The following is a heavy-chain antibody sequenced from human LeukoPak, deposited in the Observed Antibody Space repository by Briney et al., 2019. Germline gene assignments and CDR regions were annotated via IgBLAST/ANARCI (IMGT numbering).Heavy chain of an antibody. D-gene: IGHD6-19*01. Sequence: GGSLRLSCAASGFTFSSYSMNWVRQAPGKGLEWVSYISSSSSTIYYADSVKGRFTISRDNAKNSLYLQMNSPRAEDTAVYYCARGRIAVAGTGVRFDYWGQGTLVTVSS. J-gene: IGHJ4*02. V-gene: IGHV3-48*01. CDR3: ARGRIAVAGTGVRFDY. CDR1: GFTFSSYS. CDR2: ISSSSSTI.